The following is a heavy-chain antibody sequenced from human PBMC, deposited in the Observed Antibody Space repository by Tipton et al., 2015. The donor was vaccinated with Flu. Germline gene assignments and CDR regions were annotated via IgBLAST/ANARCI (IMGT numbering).Heavy chain of an antibody. CDR3: ARSTYYYGSGSADY. CDR1: GGSISGGGAY. CDR2: IYYSGST. J-gene: IGHJ4*02. Sequence: TLSLTCTVSGGSISGGGAYWSWIRQRPGKGLEWIGYIYYSGSTYYNPSLKSRVTISVDTAKNQFSQRLSSVTAADTAVYYCARSTYYYGSGSADYWGQGTLVTVSS. V-gene: IGHV4-30-4*08. D-gene: IGHD3-10*01.